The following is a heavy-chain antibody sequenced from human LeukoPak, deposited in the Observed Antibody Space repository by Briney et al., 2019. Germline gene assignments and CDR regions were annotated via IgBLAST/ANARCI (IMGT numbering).Heavy chain of an antibody. CDR1: GFTFSSYE. CDR3: ARVMISAAGSSYNWFGP. J-gene: IGHJ5*02. Sequence: GGSLRLSCAASGFTFSSYEMNWVRQAPGKGLEWASYISSTGRTIFYADSVKGRFTVSRDNARNSLYLQMNSLRAEDTAIYYCARVMISAAGSSYNWFGPWGQGTLVTVSS. D-gene: IGHD6-13*01. V-gene: IGHV3-48*03. CDR2: ISSTGRTI.